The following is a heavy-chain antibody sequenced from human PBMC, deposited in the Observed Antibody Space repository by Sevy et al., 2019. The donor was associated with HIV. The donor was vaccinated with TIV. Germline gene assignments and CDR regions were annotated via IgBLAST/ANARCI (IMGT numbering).Heavy chain of an antibody. CDR2: VNWNGVDT. V-gene: IGHV3-20*04. J-gene: IGHJ4*02. Sequence: GGSLRLSCAASGFTFGDYAMSWVRLAPGRGLEWVSGVNWNGVDTVYADSVKGRFTISRDNVKNSLYLQMNSLRVEDTALYYCARGAGTSGWAYDSWGQGTLVTVSS. D-gene: IGHD6-19*01. CDR3: ARGAGTSGWAYDS. CDR1: GFTFGDYA.